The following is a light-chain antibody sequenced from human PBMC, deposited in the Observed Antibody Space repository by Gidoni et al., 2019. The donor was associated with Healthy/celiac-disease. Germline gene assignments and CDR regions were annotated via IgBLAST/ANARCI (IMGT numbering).Light chain of an antibody. CDR2: DAS. CDR3: QQYNSYPLA. Sequence: DIPITQSPSTLSASVGDRVTITCRASQSISIWLAWYQQKPGKAPKLLIYDASSLESGVPSRFSGSGSGTEFTLTISSLQPDDFATYYCQQYNSYPLAFGPGTKVDIK. V-gene: IGKV1-5*01. CDR1: QSISIW. J-gene: IGKJ3*01.